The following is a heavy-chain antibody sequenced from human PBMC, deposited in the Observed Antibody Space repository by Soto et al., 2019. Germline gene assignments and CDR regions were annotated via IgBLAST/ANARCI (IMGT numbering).Heavy chain of an antibody. J-gene: IGHJ6*02. CDR3: ARVVVRPPICSSTSCYGSGMDV. CDR1: GDSVSSNSAA. Sequence: LSLTCAISGDSVSSNSAAWNWIRQSPSRGLEWLGRTYYRSKWYNDYAVSVKSRITINPDTSKNRFSLQLNSVTPEDTAVYYCARVVVRPPICSSTSCYGSGMDVWGQGTTVTVSS. V-gene: IGHV6-1*01. CDR2: TYYRSKWYN. D-gene: IGHD2-2*01.